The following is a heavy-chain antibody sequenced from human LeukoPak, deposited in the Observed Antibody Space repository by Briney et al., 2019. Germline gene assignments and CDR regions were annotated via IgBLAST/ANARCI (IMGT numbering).Heavy chain of an antibody. CDR1: GFPFSDFS. CDR2: TNSGGTST. D-gene: IGHD2-8*01. CDR3: AKQSYARSLGE. Sequence: GGTLRLSCATSGFPFSDFSMSWVRQAPGKGLEWISTTNSGGTSTYYAESVKGRFTISRDNSKNTLYLQMSSLRVEDTAVYYCAKQSYARSLGEGGPGTLVSVSS. J-gene: IGHJ4*02. V-gene: IGHV3-23*01.